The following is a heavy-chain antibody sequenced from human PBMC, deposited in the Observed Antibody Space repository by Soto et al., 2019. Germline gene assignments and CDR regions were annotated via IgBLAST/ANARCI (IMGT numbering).Heavy chain of an antibody. Sequence: QVQLMQSGAEVKKPGASVKVSCKASGDTFTDYYIHWVRQAPGQGLEWMGTVNPSGGHTTYAQHFLGRVTMTGETSTSTLYMELTSLTSDDTAIYYCARGGHVVVVTATLDYWSQGNLVTVSS. CDR2: VNPSGGHT. D-gene: IGHD2-21*02. V-gene: IGHV1-46*01. CDR3: ARGGHVVVVTATLDY. CDR1: GDTFTDYY. J-gene: IGHJ4*02.